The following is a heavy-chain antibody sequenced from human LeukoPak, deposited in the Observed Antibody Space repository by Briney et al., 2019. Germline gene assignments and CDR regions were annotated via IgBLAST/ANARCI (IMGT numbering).Heavy chain of an antibody. CDR1: GGSISSSSYY. D-gene: IGHD3-3*01. Sequence: SETLSLPCTVSGGSISSSSYYWGWIRQPPGKGLEWIGSIYYSGSTYYNPSLKSRVTISVDTSKNQFSLKLSSVTAADTAVYYCARRFPGGILEWLLHFDYWGQGTLVTVSS. J-gene: IGHJ4*02. CDR2: IYYSGST. V-gene: IGHV4-39*07. CDR3: ARRFPGGILEWLLHFDY.